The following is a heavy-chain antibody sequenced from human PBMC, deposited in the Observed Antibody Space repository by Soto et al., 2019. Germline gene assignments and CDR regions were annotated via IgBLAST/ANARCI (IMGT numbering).Heavy chain of an antibody. J-gene: IGHJ3*01. V-gene: IGHV3-48*03. D-gene: IGHD6-19*01. Sequence: EVQLVESGGELVQPGGSLRLSCVASGFTFNSHEMNWVRQAPGKGLEWLARFGNSGGTTFYADSVKGRFTISRDNAKNSLYLDMNSLRAEDTAVYYCARDQTSGRYGRAFDVWGQGTMVTVSS. CDR2: FGNSGGTT. CDR3: ARDQTSGRYGRAFDV. CDR1: GFTFNSHE.